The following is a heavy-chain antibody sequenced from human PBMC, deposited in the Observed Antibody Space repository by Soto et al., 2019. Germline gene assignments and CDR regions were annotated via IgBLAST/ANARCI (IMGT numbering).Heavy chain of an antibody. CDR3: STGITMVRGILAY. V-gene: IGHV3-15*01. D-gene: IGHD3-10*01. CDR1: GFTFANAW. CDR2: IKSKTDVGTT. J-gene: IGHJ4*02. Sequence: GGSLRLSCAASGFTFANAWMSWVRQAPGKGLEWVGRIKSKTDVGTTDYAAPVRGRFTISRDDSKNTLYLQMNSLKTEDTAVYYCSTGITMVRGILAYWGQGTLVTVSS.